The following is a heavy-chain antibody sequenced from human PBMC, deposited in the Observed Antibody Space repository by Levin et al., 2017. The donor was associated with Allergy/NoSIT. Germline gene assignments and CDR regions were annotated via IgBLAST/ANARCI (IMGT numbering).Heavy chain of an antibody. D-gene: IGHD6-13*01. J-gene: IGHJ6*02. V-gene: IGHV1-2*02. CDR3: ARAKAAADYYYYGMDV. CDR2: INPNSGGT. CDR1: GYTFTGYY. Sequence: ASVKVSCKASGYTFTGYYMHWVRQAPGQGLEWMGWINPNSGGTNYAQKFQGRVTMTRDTSISTAYMELSRLRSDDTAVYYCARAKAAADYYYYGMDVWGQGTTVTVSS.